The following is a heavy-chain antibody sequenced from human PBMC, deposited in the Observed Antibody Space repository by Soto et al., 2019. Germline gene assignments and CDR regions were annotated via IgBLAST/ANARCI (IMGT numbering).Heavy chain of an antibody. CDR2: IYSSGST. Sequence: KTWGTLSLTCTVSGGSISSGDYYWSWMRQAPGKGLEWIGDIYSSGSTYYNPSLKGRFTISRDTSKNQFSLKLSSVTAADTAVYYCAREWGGCPCSPRYFDYWGQGTLVTVSS. V-gene: IGHV4-30-4*01. J-gene: IGHJ4*01. D-gene: IGHD3-10*01. CDR1: GGSISSGDYY. CDR3: AREWGGCPCSPRYFDY.